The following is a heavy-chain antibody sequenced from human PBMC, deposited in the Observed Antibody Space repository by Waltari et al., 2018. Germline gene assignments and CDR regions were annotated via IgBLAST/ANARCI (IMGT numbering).Heavy chain of an antibody. CDR1: GFTFSSYA. CDR3: ANRRWTILPNYYYYGMDV. Sequence: EVQLLESGGGLVQPGGSLRLSCAASGFTFSSYAMSWVRQAPGKGLEWVSAISGSGGSTYYADSVKGRFTISRDNSKNTLYLQMNSLRAEDTAVYYCANRRWTILPNYYYYGMDVWGQGTTVTVSS. J-gene: IGHJ6*02. CDR2: ISGSGGST. D-gene: IGHD3-9*01. V-gene: IGHV3-23*01.